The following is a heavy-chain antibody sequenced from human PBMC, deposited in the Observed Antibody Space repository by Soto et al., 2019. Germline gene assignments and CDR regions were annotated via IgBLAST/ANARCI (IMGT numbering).Heavy chain of an antibody. CDR3: ARAPLTYYDFWSGYSWFDP. J-gene: IGHJ5*02. CDR2: INHSGST. CDR1: GGSFSGYY. D-gene: IGHD3-3*01. Sequence: SETLSLTCAVYGGSFSGYYWSWIRQPPGKGLEWIGEINHSGSTNYNPSLKSRVTISVDTSKNQFSLKLSSVTAADTAVYYCARAPLTYYDFWSGYSWFDPWGQGTLVTVSS. V-gene: IGHV4-34*01.